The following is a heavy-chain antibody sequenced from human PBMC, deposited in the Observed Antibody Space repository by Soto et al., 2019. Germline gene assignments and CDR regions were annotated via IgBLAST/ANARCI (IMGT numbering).Heavy chain of an antibody. CDR2: IYWDDDK. Sequence: QITLRESGPTLVKPTQTLTLTCAFSGFSLSTSGVGVGWIRQPPGKALEWLALIYWDDDKRYSPSLKSRLTVTRCTSKNHFVPTMTNIDPVDTGTYYCADRRCDGGYSDFDYWGHGALVTVSS. CDR3: ADRRCDGGYSDFDY. V-gene: IGHV2-5*02. J-gene: IGHJ4*01. CDR1: GFSLSTSGVG. D-gene: IGHD6-19*01.